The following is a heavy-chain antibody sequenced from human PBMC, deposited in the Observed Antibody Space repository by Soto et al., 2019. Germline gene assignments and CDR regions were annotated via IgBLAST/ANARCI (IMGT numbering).Heavy chain of an antibody. CDR2: ISWAGGST. J-gene: IGHJ4*02. D-gene: IGHD6-13*01. V-gene: IGHV3-43*01. CDR1: GFTFDDYT. Sequence: EVQLVESGGVVVQPGGSLRLSCAASGFTFDDYTMHWVRQAPGKGLEWVSLISWAGGSTYYADSVKGRFTISRDNSKNSLYLQMNSLRTEDTALYYCAKEKGSSSSGIFDYWGQGTLVTVSS. CDR3: AKEKGSSSSGIFDY.